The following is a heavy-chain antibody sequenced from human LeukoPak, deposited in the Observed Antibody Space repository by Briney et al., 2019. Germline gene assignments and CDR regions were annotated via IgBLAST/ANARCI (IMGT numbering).Heavy chain of an antibody. CDR2: FDPEDGET. J-gene: IGHJ4*01. V-gene: IGHV1-24*01. Sequence: ASVKVSCKVSGYTLTELSMHWVRQAPGTGREWMGGFDPEDGETTYTQKFQGRVTMTEDTSTDTAYMELSRLRSEDTAVYDCATGPYCSSTSCYDGDYWGQGTLVTVSS. D-gene: IGHD2-2*01. CDR1: GYTLTELS. CDR3: ATGPYCSSTSCYDGDY.